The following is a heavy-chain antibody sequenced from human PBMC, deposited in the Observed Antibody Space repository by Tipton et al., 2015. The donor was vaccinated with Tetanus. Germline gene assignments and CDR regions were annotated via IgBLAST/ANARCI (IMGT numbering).Heavy chain of an antibody. D-gene: IGHD3/OR15-3a*01. CDR2: ISPFNENV. CDR3: ARGRGLGPHEYFEH. CDR1: GYTFTHYG. J-gene: IGHJ5*02. Sequence: QLVQSGAEVKKPGASVKVSCKASGYTFTHYGVNWVRQAPGQGLEWMGWISPFNENVNYAEKFQGRLPMTTARSTATVYMDLRSLRSGDTAVYYCARGRGLGPHEYFEHWGQGTLVTVSS. V-gene: IGHV1-18*01.